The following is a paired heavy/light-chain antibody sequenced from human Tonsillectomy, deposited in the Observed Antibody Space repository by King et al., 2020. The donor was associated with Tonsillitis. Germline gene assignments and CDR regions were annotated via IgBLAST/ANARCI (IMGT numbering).Heavy chain of an antibody. J-gene: IGHJ4*02. CDR2: IRNKANSYTT. Sequence: EVYLVESGGGLVQPGGSLRLSCAASGFTFSDHFMDWVRQVPGKGLEWVGRIRNKANSYTTDYAASVKGRFTVSRDDSKNSLYLHINSLKTEDTAVYYCVRTAASYFFDYWGQGTLVTVSS. V-gene: IGHV3-72*01. CDR3: VRTAASYFFDY. CDR1: GFTFSDHF.
Light chain of an antibody. CDR3: QTWSTGIQV. V-gene: IGLV4-69*01. CDR1: SGHTNYA. Sequence: QLVLTQSPSASASLGASVKLTCTLSSGHTNYAIAWHQQQPEKGPRYLMKLNSDGSHNKGDGIPDRFSGSSSGAERYLTISSLQSEDEADYYCQTWSTGIQVFGGGTKLSVL. CDR2: LNSDGSH. J-gene: IGLJ3*02.